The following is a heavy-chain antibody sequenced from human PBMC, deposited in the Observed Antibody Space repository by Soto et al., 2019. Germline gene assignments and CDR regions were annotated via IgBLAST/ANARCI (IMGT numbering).Heavy chain of an antibody. D-gene: IGHD3-22*01. V-gene: IGHV4-31*03. CDR3: ARDRPSDYYDSSGTLDY. Sequence: QVQLQESGPGLVKPSQTLSLTCTVSGGSISSGGYYWSWIRQHPGKGLEWIGYIYYSGSTYYNPSLKSRVTISVDTSKNQFSLKLSSETAADTAVYYCARDRPSDYYDSSGTLDYWGQGTLVTVSS. CDR1: GGSISSGGYY. J-gene: IGHJ4*02. CDR2: IYYSGST.